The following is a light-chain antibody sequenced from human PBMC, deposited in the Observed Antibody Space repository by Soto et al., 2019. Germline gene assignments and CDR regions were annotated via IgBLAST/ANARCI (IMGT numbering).Light chain of an antibody. CDR1: QSVGNN. CDR2: GAS. CDR3: QQYNIWPRA. J-gene: IGKJ3*01. Sequence: EIVMTQSPATLSVSPGERATLSCRASQSVGNNLAWFQQQPGQAPRLLIYGASTRATGIPARFSGSGSGTEFTLTISSLQSEDFAVYYCQQYNIWPRAFGPGTKVDIK. V-gene: IGKV3-15*01.